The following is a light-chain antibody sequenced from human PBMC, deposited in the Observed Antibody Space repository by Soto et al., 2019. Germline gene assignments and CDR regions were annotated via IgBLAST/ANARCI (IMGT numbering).Light chain of an antibody. CDR2: GNS. CDR1: SSNIGAGYD. J-gene: IGLJ2*01. CDR3: QSYDSSLSVHVV. V-gene: IGLV1-40*01. Sequence: QAVVTQPPSVSGAPGQRVTISCTGSSSNIGAGYDVHWYQQLPGTAPKLLIYGNSNRPSGVPDRFSGSKSGTSASLAITGLQAEDEADDYCQSYDSSLSVHVVFGGGTKLTVL.